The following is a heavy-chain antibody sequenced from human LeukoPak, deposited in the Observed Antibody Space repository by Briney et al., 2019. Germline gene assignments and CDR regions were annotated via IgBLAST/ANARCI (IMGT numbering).Heavy chain of an antibody. V-gene: IGHV3-21*01. D-gene: IGHD3-3*02. CDR3: ARVVAATFIFDYMDV. CDR2: ISRSSSYI. CDR1: GFTLSDYS. J-gene: IGHJ6*03. Sequence: GGSLRLSCAVSGFTLSDYSMNWVRQAPGKGLEWVSSISRSSSYIYYADSVKGRFTVSRDNAKKSLYLQMNRLRAEDTAVYYCARVVAATFIFDYMDVGGKGTTVTVSS.